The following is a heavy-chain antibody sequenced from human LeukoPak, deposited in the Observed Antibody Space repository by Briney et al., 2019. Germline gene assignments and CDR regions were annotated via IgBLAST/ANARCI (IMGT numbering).Heavy chain of an antibody. V-gene: IGHV5-51*01. CDR2: IYPGDSAT. CDR1: GYSFTSYW. Sequence: GESLRISCKGSGYSFTSYWIAWVRQLPGKGLEWMGIIYPGDSATRYSPSFQGQVTISADKSISTAYLQWSSLKASDTAMYYCARDSAHVVVVPPVMSLGLDNWFDPWGQGTLVTVSS. CDR3: ARDSAHVVVVPPVMSLGLDNWFDP. J-gene: IGHJ5*02. D-gene: IGHD2-2*01.